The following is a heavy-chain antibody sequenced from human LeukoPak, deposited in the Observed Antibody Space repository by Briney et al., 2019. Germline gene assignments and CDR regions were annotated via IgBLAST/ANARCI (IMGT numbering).Heavy chain of an antibody. J-gene: IGHJ4*02. CDR1: GFTFSSYS. CDR2: ISSSSSYI. V-gene: IGHV3-21*01. CDR3: ARDSGWYPPYFDY. D-gene: IGHD6-13*01. Sequence: GGSLRLSCAASGFTFSSYSMNWVRQAPGKGLEWVSSISSSSSYIYYADSVKGRFTISRDKAKNSLYLQMNSLRAEDTAVYYCARDSGWYPPYFDYWGQGTLVTVSS.